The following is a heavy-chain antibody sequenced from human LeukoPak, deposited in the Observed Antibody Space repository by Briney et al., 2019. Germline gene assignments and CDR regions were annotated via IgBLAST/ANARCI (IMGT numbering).Heavy chain of an antibody. CDR2: IYHSGST. CDR1: GGSISSSNYF. CDR3: ARGYSSSWYVDY. V-gene: IGHV4-30-2*01. J-gene: IGHJ4*02. D-gene: IGHD6-13*01. Sequence: SETLSLTCTVSGGSISSSNYFWSWIRQPPGKGLEWIGYIYHSGSTYFNPSLKSRVTISVDRSKNQFSLKLSSVTAADTAVYYCARGYSSSWYVDYWGQGTLVTVSS.